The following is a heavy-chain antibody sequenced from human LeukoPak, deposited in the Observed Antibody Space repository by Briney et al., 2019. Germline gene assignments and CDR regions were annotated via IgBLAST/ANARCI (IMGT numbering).Heavy chain of an antibody. V-gene: IGHV4-4*07. CDR2: IYTSGSS. D-gene: IGHD6-13*01. Sequence: PSETLSLTCTVSGGSISSYYWSWIRQPAGKGLEWIGRIYTSGSSNYNPSLKSRVTMSVDTSKNQFSLKLSSVTAADTAVYYCASRAAAGYYYMDVWGKGTTVTVSS. CDR3: ASRAAAGYYYMDV. J-gene: IGHJ6*03. CDR1: GGSISSYY.